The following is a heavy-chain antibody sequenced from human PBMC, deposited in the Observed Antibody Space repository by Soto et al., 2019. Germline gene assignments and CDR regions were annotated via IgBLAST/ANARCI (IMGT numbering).Heavy chain of an antibody. CDR2: INHSGST. D-gene: IGHD3-10*01. CDR1: GGSFSGYY. V-gene: IGHV4-34*01. J-gene: IGHJ4*02. CDR3: ARVRAKITMVRGVMSPGGLDY. Sequence: SETLSLTCAVYGGSFSGYYWSWIRQPPGKGLEWIGEINHSGSTNYNPSLKSRVTISVDTSKNQFSLKLSSVTAADTAVYYCARVRAKITMVRGVMSPGGLDYWGQGTLVT.